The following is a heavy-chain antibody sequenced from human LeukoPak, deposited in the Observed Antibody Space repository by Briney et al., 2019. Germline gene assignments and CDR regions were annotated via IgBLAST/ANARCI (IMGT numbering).Heavy chain of an antibody. J-gene: IGHJ4*02. CDR2: FDPEGGET. CDR3: ARELGPPSSGWYYFDY. Sequence: GASVKVSCKVSGYTLTELSMHWVRQAPGKGLEWMGGFDPEGGETIYAQKFQGRVTMTEDTSTDTAYMELSSLRSEDTAVYYCARELGPPSSGWYYFDYWGQGTLVTVSS. V-gene: IGHV1-24*01. D-gene: IGHD6-19*01. CDR1: GYTLTELS.